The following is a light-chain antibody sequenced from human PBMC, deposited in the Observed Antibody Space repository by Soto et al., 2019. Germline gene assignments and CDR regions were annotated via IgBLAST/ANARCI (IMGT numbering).Light chain of an antibody. V-gene: IGKV1-39*01. CDR3: QQSYSTPPT. Sequence: IRMTQSPSSLSASTGDRVTITCRASQSISSYLNWYQQKPGKAPKLLIYAASSLQSGVPSRFSGSGSGTDFTLTISSLQPEDFATYYCQQSYSTPPTFGQGTKVDI. CDR2: AAS. J-gene: IGKJ1*01. CDR1: QSISSY.